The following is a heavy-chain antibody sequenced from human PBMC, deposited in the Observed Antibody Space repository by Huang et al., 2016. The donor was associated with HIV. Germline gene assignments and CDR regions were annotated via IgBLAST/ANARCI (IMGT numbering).Heavy chain of an antibody. CDR3: ARDFVDDTPAFFYF. J-gene: IGHJ4*02. V-gene: IGHV1-69*13. CDR2: FTPVIGTP. CDR1: GGTFSKYA. D-gene: IGHD3-9*01. Sequence: QVQLVQSGAEVKKPGSSVKVSCKASGGTFSKYASSWVRQAPGQGLVWMVGFTPVIGTPTYAQDFQGRVTIIADESMTAVYLELSSLRSEDAAVYYCARDFVDDTPAFFYFWGQGTLVTVSS.